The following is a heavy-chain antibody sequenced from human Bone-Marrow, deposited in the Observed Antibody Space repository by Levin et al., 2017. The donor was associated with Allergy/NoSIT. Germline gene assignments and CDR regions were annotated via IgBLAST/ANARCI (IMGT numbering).Heavy chain of an antibody. Sequence: SQTLSLTCTVSGGSISSGNYFWVWIRQPPGKGLEWIGSFYYSGSTYYNLSLKSRVTISADSAKNQFSLKLSSVTAADTAIYYCARSPLGALDWFDPWGQGTLVTVSS. V-gene: IGHV4-39*01. CDR3: ARSPLGALDWFDP. CDR2: FYYSGST. J-gene: IGHJ5*02. CDR1: GGSISSGNYF.